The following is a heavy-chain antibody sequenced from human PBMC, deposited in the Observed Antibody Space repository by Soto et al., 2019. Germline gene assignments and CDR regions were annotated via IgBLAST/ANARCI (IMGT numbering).Heavy chain of an antibody. J-gene: IGHJ4*02. V-gene: IGHV1-2*02. Sequence: ASVKVSCKASVYTFTGYYMHWVRQAPGQGLEWMGWINPNSGGTNYAQKFQGRVTMTRDTSISTAYMELSRLRSDDTAVYYCASPSYSSGWAFDYWGQGTLVTVSS. CDR1: VYTFTGYY. CDR3: ASPSYSSGWAFDY. CDR2: INPNSGGT. D-gene: IGHD6-19*01.